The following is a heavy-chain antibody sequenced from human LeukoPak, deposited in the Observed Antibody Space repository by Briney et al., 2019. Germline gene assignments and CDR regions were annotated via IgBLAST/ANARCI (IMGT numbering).Heavy chain of an antibody. CDR1: GFTFSSYW. V-gene: IGHV3-7*01. J-gene: IGHJ4*02. CDR3: ARDRSYSRXWYSDY. CDR2: IKQDGSEK. D-gene: IGHD6-19*01. Sequence: QPGGSLRLSCAASGFTFSSYWMSWVRQAPGKGLEWVANIKQDGSEKYYVDSVKGRFTISRDNAKNSLYLQMNSLRAEDTAVYYCARDRSYSRXWYSDYWGQGTLVTVSS.